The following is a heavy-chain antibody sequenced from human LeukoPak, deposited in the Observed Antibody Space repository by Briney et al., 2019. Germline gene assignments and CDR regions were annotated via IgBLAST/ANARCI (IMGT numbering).Heavy chain of an antibody. V-gene: IGHV3-23*01. D-gene: IGHD4-23*01. CDR2: ISGSGGST. J-gene: IGHJ2*01. CDR3: AKGGDYGGKVNWYFDL. Sequence: QSGGSLRLSCAASGFTFSSYSMNWVRQAPGKGLEWVSAISGSGGSTYYADSVKGRFTISRDNSKNTLYLQMNSLRAEDTAVYYCAKGGDYGGKVNWYFDLWGRGTLVTVSS. CDR1: GFTFSSYS.